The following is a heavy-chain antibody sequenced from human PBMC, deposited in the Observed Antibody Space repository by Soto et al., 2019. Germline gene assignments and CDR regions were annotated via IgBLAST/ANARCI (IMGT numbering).Heavy chain of an antibody. Sequence: ASVKFSCKASGYTFTGYYMHWVRQAPGQGLEWMGWINPNSGGTNYAQKFQGRVTMTRDTSISTAYMELSRLRSDDTAVYYCARGWWFTYYYYGMDVWGQGTTVTVSS. J-gene: IGHJ6*02. CDR1: GYTFTGYY. CDR2: INPNSGGT. CDR3: ARGWWFTYYYYGMDV. V-gene: IGHV1-2*02. D-gene: IGHD2-15*01.